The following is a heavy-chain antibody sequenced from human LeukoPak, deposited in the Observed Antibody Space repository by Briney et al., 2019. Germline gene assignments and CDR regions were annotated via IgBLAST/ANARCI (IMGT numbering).Heavy chain of an antibody. CDR2: MNPITGST. CDR1: GFIFTGYD. J-gene: IGHJ5*02. Sequence: ASVKVPCRASGFIFTGYDINWVRQAAGQGLEWMGWMNPITGSTGYARQFQGRVTMTRDTSTGTAYMELTSLRSEDTAVYYCVRDGEGVAISVNYWFDPWGQGTLVTVSS. V-gene: IGHV1-8*01. CDR3: VRDGEGVAISVNYWFDP. D-gene: IGHD3-10*01.